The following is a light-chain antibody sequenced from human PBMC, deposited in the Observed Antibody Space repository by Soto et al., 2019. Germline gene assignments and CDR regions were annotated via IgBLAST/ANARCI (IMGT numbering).Light chain of an antibody. CDR3: SSYTSSSTPLYV. CDR1: ISDVRGYNY. J-gene: IGLJ1*01. CDR2: EVS. Sequence: QSLLTQPASVSGSPGQSITISCTGTISDVRGYNYVSWYQQHPGKAPKLMIYEVSNRPSGVSNRFSGSKSGNTASLTISGLQAEEEADYYCSSYTSSSTPLYVFGTGTKVTVL. V-gene: IGLV2-14*01.